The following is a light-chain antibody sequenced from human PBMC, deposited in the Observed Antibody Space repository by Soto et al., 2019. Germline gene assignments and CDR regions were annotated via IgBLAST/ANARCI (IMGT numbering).Light chain of an antibody. CDR2: GAS. Sequence: EIVLTQSPGTLSLSPGERATLSCRASQSVSSSFLAWYQQKPGQAPRLLIYGASSRATGIPDRFSGSGSGTDFTLTSSRLEPEDLAVYYCQQYDNSPWTFGQGTKVEIK. CDR3: QQYDNSPWT. J-gene: IGKJ1*01. CDR1: QSVSSSF. V-gene: IGKV3-20*01.